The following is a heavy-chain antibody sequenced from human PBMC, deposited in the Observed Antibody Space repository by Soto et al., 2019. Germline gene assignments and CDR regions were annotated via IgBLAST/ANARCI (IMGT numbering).Heavy chain of an antibody. D-gene: IGHD6-19*01. CDR2: IKSSGST. Sequence: QLQLQESGPGLVRPSETLSLICTVSGGSITRNDHYWGWIRQSPGKGLEWIGDIKSSGSTNYNLSLKSRVSMSVETSKNQFSLKMNSVTAPDTAVYYCARLGSSGWYQGSYFDYWGQGTLVTVSS. J-gene: IGHJ4*02. CDR3: ARLGSSGWYQGSYFDY. V-gene: IGHV4-39*01. CDR1: GGSITRNDHY.